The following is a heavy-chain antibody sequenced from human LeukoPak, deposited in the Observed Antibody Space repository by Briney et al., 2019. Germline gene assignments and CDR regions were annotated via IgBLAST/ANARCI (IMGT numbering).Heavy chain of an antibody. CDR2: LGHSATAT. J-gene: IGHJ4*02. V-gene: IGHV3-23*01. D-gene: IGHD3-16*01. Sequence: GGSLRLSCAASGFTFTSYAMSWVRHAPGKGLEWVSALGHSATATYYADSVKGRFTISRDNSKNTLYLQMYSRRAEDTAVYYCAKDTRVWGPTGQFDYWGQGTLVTVSS. CDR3: AKDTRVWGPTGQFDY. CDR1: GFTFTSYA.